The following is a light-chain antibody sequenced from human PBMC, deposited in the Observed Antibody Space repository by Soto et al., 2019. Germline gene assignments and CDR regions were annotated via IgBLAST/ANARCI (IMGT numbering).Light chain of an antibody. CDR1: QSVRSSF. CDR3: QQYDSSPWT. CDR2: GAS. J-gene: IGKJ1*01. Sequence: ESVLTQSPGTLSLSPGERATLSCRASQSVRSSFLAWYQLKPGQAPRLLIYGASSRATGIPDWFSGSGSGTDFTLTISRLEPEDFAVYYCQQYDSSPWTFGQGTKVEIK. V-gene: IGKV3-20*01.